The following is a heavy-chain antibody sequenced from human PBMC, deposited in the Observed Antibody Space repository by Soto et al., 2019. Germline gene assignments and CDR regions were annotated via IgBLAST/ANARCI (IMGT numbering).Heavy chain of an antibody. CDR3: ARHLTIVVDYGSASYFNWFDP. D-gene: IGHD3-10*01. CDR2: IYYRGST. J-gene: IGHJ5*02. Sequence: SETLSLTCTVSGGSISSSSYYWGWIRQPPGKGLEWFGSIYYRGSTYYNPSLKSRVTISVDTSKNQFSLKLSSVTAADTAVYYCARHLTIVVDYGSASYFNWFDPWGQGTLVTVSS. V-gene: IGHV4-39*01. CDR1: GGSISSSSYY.